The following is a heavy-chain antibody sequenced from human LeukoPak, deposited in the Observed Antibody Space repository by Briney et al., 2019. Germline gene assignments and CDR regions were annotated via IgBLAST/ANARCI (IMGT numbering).Heavy chain of an antibody. CDR2: ISGSGGST. J-gene: IGHJ4*02. CDR3: AKHVYGSGSYEIYYFDY. V-gene: IGHV3-23*01. CDR1: GFTFGSYA. Sequence: PGGSLRLSCAASGFTFGSYAMSWVRQAPGKGLEWVSAISGSGGSTYYADSVKGRFTISRDNSKNTLYLQMNSLRAEDTAVYYCAKHVYGSGSYEIYYFDYWGQGTLVTVSS. D-gene: IGHD3-10*01.